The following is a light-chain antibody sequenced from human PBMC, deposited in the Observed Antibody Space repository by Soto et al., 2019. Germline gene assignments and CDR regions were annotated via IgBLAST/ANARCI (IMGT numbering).Light chain of an antibody. CDR1: QSVSYSSDKRNC. CDR3: QQYYSSPLT. Sequence: DIVMTQSPDSLAVSLGERATINCKSSQSVSYSSDKRNCLAWYQQKPGLPPKLLIYWASTRESGVPERFSGTVSGTDFTLTISSLQAEDVAVYYCQQYYSSPLTFGGGTKVEIK. V-gene: IGKV4-1*01. CDR2: WAS. J-gene: IGKJ4*01.